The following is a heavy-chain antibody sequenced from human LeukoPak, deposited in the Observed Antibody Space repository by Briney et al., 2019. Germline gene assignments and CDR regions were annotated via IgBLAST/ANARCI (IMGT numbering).Heavy chain of an antibody. Sequence: GGSLRLSCAASGLTFSNYWMYWVRQAPGKGLVWVARINGDGSGTAYADSVKGRFTISRHNSKNTLYLQMNSLRAEDTAVYYCARAGDTATEYYFDYWGQGTLVTVSS. CDR3: ARAGDTATEYYFDY. CDR1: GLTFSNYW. J-gene: IGHJ4*02. D-gene: IGHD2-21*02. V-gene: IGHV3-74*03. CDR2: INGDGSGT.